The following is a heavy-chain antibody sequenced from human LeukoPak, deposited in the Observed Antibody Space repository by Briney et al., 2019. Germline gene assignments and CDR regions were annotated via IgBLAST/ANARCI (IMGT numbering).Heavy chain of an antibody. D-gene: IGHD6-6*01. Sequence: ETLSLTCTVSGGSISSYYWSWIRQPPGKGLEWIGYIYTSGSTNYNPSLKSRVTISVDTSKNQFSLKLSSVTAADTAVYYCARQLDSSSSGWFDPWGQGTLVTVSS. V-gene: IGHV4-4*09. CDR1: GGSISSYY. J-gene: IGHJ5*02. CDR2: IYTSGST. CDR3: ARQLDSSSSGWFDP.